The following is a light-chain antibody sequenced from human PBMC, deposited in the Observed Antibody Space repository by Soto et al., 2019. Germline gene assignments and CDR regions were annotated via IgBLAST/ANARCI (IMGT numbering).Light chain of an antibody. J-gene: IGKJ1*01. Sequence: DIQMTQSPSSLSASVGDRVAITCRASQSISSYLTWYQQKPGKAPKLLIYDESNLETGVPSRYSGSGSGTEFTLTISNLQPDDFATYYCQQYESYSPWTFGQGTKVDIK. CDR3: QQYESYSPWT. V-gene: IGKV1-5*01. CDR2: DES. CDR1: QSISSY.